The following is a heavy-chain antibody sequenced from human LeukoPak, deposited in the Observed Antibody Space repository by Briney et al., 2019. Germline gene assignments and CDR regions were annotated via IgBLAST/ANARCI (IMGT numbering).Heavy chain of an antibody. V-gene: IGHV3-7*01. CDR1: GFSPSRYW. Sequence: PGGSLRLSCTASGFSPSRYWMSWVRPAPGKGRGWVANIRQEGDEKNYVDSVKGRLTISRDNAKSSVYLQMTSLRADDTAVYFCAREGDTSPGLDYWGQGALVTVSS. J-gene: IGHJ4*02. CDR3: AREGDTSPGLDY. CDR2: IRQEGDEK.